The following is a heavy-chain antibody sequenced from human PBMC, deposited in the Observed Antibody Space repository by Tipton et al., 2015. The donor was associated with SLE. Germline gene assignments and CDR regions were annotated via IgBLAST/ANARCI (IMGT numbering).Heavy chain of an antibody. CDR1: GFTFSSYS. CDR2: ISSSSSYI. D-gene: IGHD6-13*01. Sequence: SLRLSCAASGFTFSSYSMNWVRQAPGKGLEWVSSISSSSSYIYYADSVKGRFTISRDNTKNSLYLQMNSLRAEDTAVYYCARDKLGQQLDYWGQGTLVTFSS. CDR3: ARDKLGQQLDY. J-gene: IGHJ4*02. V-gene: IGHV3-21*01.